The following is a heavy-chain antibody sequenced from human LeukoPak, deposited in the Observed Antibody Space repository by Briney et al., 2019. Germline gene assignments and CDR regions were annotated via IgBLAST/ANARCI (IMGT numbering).Heavy chain of an antibody. J-gene: IGHJ4*02. CDR3: ARGGATMVRGVHGY. D-gene: IGHD3-10*01. CDR2: INHSGST. CDR1: GGSFSGYY. Sequence: SETLSLTCAVYGGSFSGYYWNWIRQPPGKGLEWFGEINHSGSTNYNPSPKSRVTISVDTSKNQFSLKLSSVTAADTAVYYCARGGATMVRGVHGYWGQGTLVTVSS. V-gene: IGHV4-34*01.